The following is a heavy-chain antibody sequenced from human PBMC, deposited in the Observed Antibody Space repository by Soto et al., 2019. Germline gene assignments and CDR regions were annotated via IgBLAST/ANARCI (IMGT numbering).Heavy chain of an antibody. CDR2: ISAYNGNT. V-gene: IGHV1-18*01. CDR1: GYTFTSYG. D-gene: IGHD5-18*01. J-gene: IGHJ6*02. Sequence: GASVKVSCKASGYTFTSYGISWVRQAPGQGLEWMGWISAYNGNTNYAQKLQGRVTMTTDTSTSTAYMELRSLRSDDTAVYYCARVGSYGSYYYGMDVWGQGTTVTVSS. CDR3: ARVGSYGSYYYGMDV.